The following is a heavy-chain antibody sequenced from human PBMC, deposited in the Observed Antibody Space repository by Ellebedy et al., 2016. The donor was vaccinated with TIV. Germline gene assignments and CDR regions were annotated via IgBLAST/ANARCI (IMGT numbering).Heavy chain of an antibody. V-gene: IGHV3-30*03. CDR3: ARHLTNMVRGVQYFQH. Sequence: PGGSLRLSCAASGFTFTSYGMHWVRQAPGKGLERVAAISYDGSEKYYADSVKGRFTISRDNSKTTLYLQMNSLRAEDTAVYYCARHLTNMVRGVQYFQHWGQGTLVIVSS. CDR2: ISYDGSEK. J-gene: IGHJ1*01. CDR1: GFTFTSYG. D-gene: IGHD3-10*01.